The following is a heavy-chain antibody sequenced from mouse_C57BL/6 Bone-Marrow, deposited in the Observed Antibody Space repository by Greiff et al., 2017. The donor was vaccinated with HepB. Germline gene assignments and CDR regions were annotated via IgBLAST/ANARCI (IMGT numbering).Heavy chain of an antibody. CDR1: GYSFTGYY. V-gene: IGHV1-42*01. J-gene: IGHJ3*01. CDR3: ARDGYDRLAY. Sequence: EVKLMESGPELVKPGASVKISCKASGYSFTGYYMNWVKQSPEKSLEWIGEINPSTGGTTYNQKFKAKATLTVDKSSSTAYMQLKSLTSEDSAVYYCARDGYDRLAYWGQGTLVTVSA. CDR2: INPSTGGT. D-gene: IGHD2-2*01.